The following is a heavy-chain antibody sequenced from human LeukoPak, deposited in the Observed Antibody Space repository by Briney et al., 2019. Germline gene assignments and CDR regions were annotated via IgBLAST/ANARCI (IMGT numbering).Heavy chain of an antibody. Sequence: SVKVSCKASGGTFSSYAISWVRQAPGQGLEWMGGIIPIFGTANYAQKFQGRVTITTDESTSTAYMELSSLRSEDTAVYYCARSLHGITGTRGAFDIWGQGTMVTVSS. D-gene: IGHD1-20*01. V-gene: IGHV1-69*05. CDR2: IIPIFGTA. CDR3: ARSLHGITGTRGAFDI. J-gene: IGHJ3*02. CDR1: GGTFSSYA.